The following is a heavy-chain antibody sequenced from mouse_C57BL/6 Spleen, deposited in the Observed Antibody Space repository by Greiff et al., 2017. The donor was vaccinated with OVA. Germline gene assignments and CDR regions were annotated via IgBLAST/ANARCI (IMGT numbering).Heavy chain of an antibody. CDR1: GFTFTDYY. J-gene: IGHJ1*03. Sequence: EVKVVESGGGLVQPGGSLSLSCAASGFTFTDYYMSWVRQPPGKALEWLGFIRNKANGYTTEYSASVKGRFTISRDNSQIILYLQLNALRAEDSATYYCARYYYGSADVWGTGTTVTVSS. CDR3: ARYYYGSADV. CDR2: IRNKANGYTT. D-gene: IGHD1-1*01. V-gene: IGHV7-3*01.